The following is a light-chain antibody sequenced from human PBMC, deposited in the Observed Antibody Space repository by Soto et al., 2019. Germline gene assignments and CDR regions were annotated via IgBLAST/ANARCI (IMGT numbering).Light chain of an antibody. Sequence: EMVMTQSPATLSVSPGERATLSCRASQSVSSNLAWYQQKPGQAPRLLIYGASTRATGIPARFSGSGSGTEFTLTISSLQSEDFAVYYCQQYNKWPRTFGQGTKLEIK. V-gene: IGKV3-15*01. CDR3: QQYNKWPRT. J-gene: IGKJ2*02. CDR2: GAS. CDR1: QSVSSN.